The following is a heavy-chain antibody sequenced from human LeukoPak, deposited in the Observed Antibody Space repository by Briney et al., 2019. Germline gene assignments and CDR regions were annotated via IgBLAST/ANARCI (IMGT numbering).Heavy chain of an antibody. V-gene: IGHV3-23*01. CDR3: AKDDDSSGYYLGYFDY. Sequence: GGSLRLSCAAPGFTFSSYAMSWVRQAPGKGLEWVSAISGSGGSTYYADSVKGRFTISRDNSKNTLYLQMNSLRAEDTAVYYCAKDDDSSGYYLGYFDYWGQGTLVTVSS. J-gene: IGHJ4*02. D-gene: IGHD3-22*01. CDR1: GFTFSSYA. CDR2: ISGSGGST.